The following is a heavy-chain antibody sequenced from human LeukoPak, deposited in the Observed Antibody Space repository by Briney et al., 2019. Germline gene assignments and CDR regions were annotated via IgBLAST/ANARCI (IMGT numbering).Heavy chain of an antibody. J-gene: IGHJ4*02. V-gene: IGHV1-46*01. CDR1: GYTFTSYY. CDR3: ARDGGGRLDY. Sequence: GASVKVSCKASGYTFTSYYMHWVRQAPGQGLEWRGIINPSGGSTSYAQKFQGRVTMTRDTSTSTVYMGLSSLRSEDTAVYYCARDGGGRLDYWGQGTLVTVSS. CDR2: INPSGGST. D-gene: IGHD1-26*01.